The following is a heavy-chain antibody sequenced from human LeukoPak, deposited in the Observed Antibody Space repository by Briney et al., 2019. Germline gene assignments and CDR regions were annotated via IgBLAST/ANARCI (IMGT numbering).Heavy chain of an antibody. CDR1: GGSVSSGSYY. J-gene: IGHJ4*02. D-gene: IGHD3-22*01. V-gene: IGHV4-61*01. Sequence: SETLSLTCTVSGGSVSSGSYYWSWIRQPPGKGLEWIGYIYYSGSTNYNPSLKSRVTISVDTSKNQFSLKLSSVTAADTAVYYCARVAYYDSSGFPRLDYWGQGTLVTVSS. CDR2: IYYSGST. CDR3: ARVAYYDSSGFPRLDY.